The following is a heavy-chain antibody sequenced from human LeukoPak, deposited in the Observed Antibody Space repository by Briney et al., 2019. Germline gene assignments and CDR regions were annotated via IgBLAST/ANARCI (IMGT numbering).Heavy chain of an antibody. D-gene: IGHD4-11*01. V-gene: IGHV1-2*02. J-gene: IGHJ4*02. CDR2: INPNTGAT. Sequence: ASVKVSCKASGYNFIGNYMHWVRQAPGQGLEWMGWINPNTGATYYAQKFQGRVTMTTDTSPSTAYIEMRSLRSDDTAVYYCASDSPDSSPPYWGQGTLVTVSP. CDR1: GYNFIGNY. CDR3: ASDSPDSSPPY.